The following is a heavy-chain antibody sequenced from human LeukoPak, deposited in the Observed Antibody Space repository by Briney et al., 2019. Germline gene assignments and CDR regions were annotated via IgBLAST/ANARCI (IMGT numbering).Heavy chain of an antibody. V-gene: IGHV4-59*01. CDR2: IYYSGST. CDR3: ARDFRGSVDAFDI. J-gene: IGHJ3*02. Sequence: PSETLSLTCTVSGGSISTYYWSWIRQPPGKGLEWLGYIYYSGSTNYNPSLKSRVTISVDTSKDQFSLKLSSVTAADTAVYYCARDFRGSVDAFDIWGQGTMVAVSS. CDR1: GGSISTYY.